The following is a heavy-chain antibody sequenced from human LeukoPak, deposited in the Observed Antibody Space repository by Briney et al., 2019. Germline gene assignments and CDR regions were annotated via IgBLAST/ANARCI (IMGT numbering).Heavy chain of an antibody. J-gene: IGHJ3*01. CDR1: GYTFTSYA. V-gene: IGHV1-18*01. Sequence: PGASVKVSCKTSGYTFTSYAITWVRQAPGQGLEWMGWISAHNGNTNYAHKLQGRVTMTTDTSTSTASMELRSLRSDDTAVYYCARSGSGWSRGAFDFWGQGTMVTVSS. CDR2: ISAHNGNT. CDR3: ARSGSGWSRGAFDF. D-gene: IGHD6-19*01.